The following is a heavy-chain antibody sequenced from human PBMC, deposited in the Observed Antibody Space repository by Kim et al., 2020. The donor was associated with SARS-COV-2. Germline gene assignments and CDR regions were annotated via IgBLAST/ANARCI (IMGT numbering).Heavy chain of an antibody. J-gene: IGHJ5*02. CDR3: ARGVLSDFDSWFDP. Sequence: SETLSLTCAVYGGSFSGYYWSWIRQPPGKGLEWIGEINHSGSTNYNPSLKSRVTISVDTSKNQFSLKLSSVTAADTAVYYCARGVLSDFDSWFDPWGQGTLVTVSS. D-gene: IGHD3-3*01. V-gene: IGHV4-34*01. CDR1: GGSFSGYY. CDR2: INHSGST.